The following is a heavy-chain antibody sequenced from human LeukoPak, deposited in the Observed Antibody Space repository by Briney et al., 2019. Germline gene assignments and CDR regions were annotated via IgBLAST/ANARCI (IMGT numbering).Heavy chain of an antibody. J-gene: IGHJ6*02. CDR2: IWYDGSNK. Sequence: GGSPRLSCAASGFTFSSYGMHWVRQAPGKGLEWVAVIWYDGSNKYYADSVKGRFTISRDNSKNTLYLQMNSLRAEDTAVYYCAREDSSSWYVFDYYYYGMDVWGQGTTVTVSS. CDR3: AREDSSSWYVFDYYYYGMDV. V-gene: IGHV3-33*01. D-gene: IGHD6-13*01. CDR1: GFTFSSYG.